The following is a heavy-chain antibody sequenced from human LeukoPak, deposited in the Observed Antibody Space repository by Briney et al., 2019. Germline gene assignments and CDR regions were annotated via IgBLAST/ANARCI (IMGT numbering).Heavy chain of an antibody. J-gene: IGHJ6*03. D-gene: IGHD1/OR15-1a*01. CDR2: IKKDGSEK. CDR3: ARGGTVSEGRLRYYYYYMDV. CDR1: GFTFSSYW. Sequence: GGSLRLSCAASGFTFSSYWMSWVRQAPGKGLEWVANIKKDGSEKYYVDSVKGRFTISRDNAKTSLYLQMNSLRAEDTAVYYCARGGTVSEGRLRYYYYYMDVWGKGTTVTVSS. V-gene: IGHV3-7*01.